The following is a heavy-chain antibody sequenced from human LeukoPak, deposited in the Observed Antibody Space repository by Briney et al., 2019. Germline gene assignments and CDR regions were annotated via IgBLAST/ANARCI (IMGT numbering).Heavy chain of an antibody. CDR3: SRHSSGWSERTQ. Sequence: PGGSLRLSCGASGFTFDDYAMHWVRQAPGKGLEWVSGISWNSGSIGYADSVKGRFTISRDNAKNSLYLQMNSLRAEDTAGYYCSRHSSGWSERTQWGPGTPVPVPS. J-gene: IGHJ4*02. CDR2: ISWNSGSI. CDR1: GFTFDDYA. V-gene: IGHV3-9*01. D-gene: IGHD6-19*01.